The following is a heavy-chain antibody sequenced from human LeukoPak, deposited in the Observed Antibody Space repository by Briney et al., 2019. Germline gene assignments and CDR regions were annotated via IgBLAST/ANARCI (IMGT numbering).Heavy chain of an antibody. CDR1: GSYISSSNYY. J-gene: IGHJ2*01. V-gene: IGHV4-39*07. Sequence: PSETLSLTCSVSGSYISSSNYYWGWIRQPPGKGPEWIGSIYYSGTTYYNPSLKSRVAISVDTSKNQFSLKLSSVTAADTAVYYCARVDYYDSSGYYYRSYWYFDLWGRGTLVTVSS. CDR3: ARVDYYDSSGYYYRSYWYFDL. CDR2: IYYSGTT. D-gene: IGHD3-22*01.